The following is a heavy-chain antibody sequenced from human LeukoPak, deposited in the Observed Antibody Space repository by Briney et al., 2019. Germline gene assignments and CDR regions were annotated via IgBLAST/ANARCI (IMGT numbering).Heavy chain of an antibody. D-gene: IGHD3-3*01. CDR3: ARSLLRFGPPPRPLDY. Sequence: GGSLRLSCAASGFIFRKYAITWFRQAPGKGLEWVSAISDSGATTYYADSVRGRFTISSDDSKNMLYLQMSSLRAEDTAVYYCARSLLRFGPPPRPLDYWGQGTLVTVSS. J-gene: IGHJ4*02. CDR2: ISDSGATT. V-gene: IGHV3-23*01. CDR1: GFIFRKYA.